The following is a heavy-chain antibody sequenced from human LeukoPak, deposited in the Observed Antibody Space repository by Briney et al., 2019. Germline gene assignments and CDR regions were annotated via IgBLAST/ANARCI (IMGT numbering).Heavy chain of an antibody. V-gene: IGHV1-2*02. J-gene: IGHJ4*02. CDR2: INPNTGDT. CDR3: ARGKRNYLFDY. CDR1: GYTFTGYY. Sequence: ASVKVSCKASGYTFTGYYMHWVRQAPGQGLEYLGWINPNTGDTHYAQNFQGRVTMTRDTSISTAYMELSRLRSDDTAVYYCARGKRNYLFDYWGQGTLVTVSS. D-gene: IGHD5-24*01.